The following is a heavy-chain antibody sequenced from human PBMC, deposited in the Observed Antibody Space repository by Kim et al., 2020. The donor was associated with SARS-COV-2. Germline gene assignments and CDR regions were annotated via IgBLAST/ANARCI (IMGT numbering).Heavy chain of an antibody. Sequence: GGSLRLSCSASGFTFSSYAMHWVRQAPGKGLEYVSAISSNGGSTYYADSVNGRFTISRDNSKNTLYLQMSSLRAEDTAVYYCVKGYCSSTSCYKDLDYWGQGTLVTVSS. CDR3: VKGYCSSTSCYKDLDY. J-gene: IGHJ4*02. V-gene: IGHV3-64D*06. CDR2: ISSNGGST. D-gene: IGHD2-2*02. CDR1: GFTFSSYA.